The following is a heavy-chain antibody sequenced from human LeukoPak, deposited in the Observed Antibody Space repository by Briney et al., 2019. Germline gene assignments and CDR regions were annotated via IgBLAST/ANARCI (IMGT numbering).Heavy chain of an antibody. CDR3: ARNRQEVYFDS. V-gene: IGHV3-23*01. D-gene: IGHD2/OR15-2a*01. Sequence: GGSLRLSCAASGFTFSSYAMSWVRQAPGKGLEWVSAISGSGGSTYYADSVKGRFTISRDNSKNTLYLQVNSLRAEDTAVYYCARNRQEVYFDSWGQGALVTVSS. J-gene: IGHJ4*02. CDR1: GFTFSSYA. CDR2: ISGSGGST.